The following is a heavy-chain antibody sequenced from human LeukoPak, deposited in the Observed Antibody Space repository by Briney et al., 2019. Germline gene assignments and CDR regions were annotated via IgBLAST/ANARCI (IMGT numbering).Heavy chain of an antibody. D-gene: IGHD4-17*01. CDR3: VHSSSYGDYGLGNYYFDY. J-gene: IGHJ4*02. CDR2: IYWDDDK. V-gene: IGHV2-5*02. Sequence: SGPTLVKPTQTLTLTCTFSGFSLSTDGVGVGWIRQPPGKALEWLALIYWDDDKRYSPSLKNRLTITEDTSKNQVVLTMTDMDPVDTGTYYCVHSSSYGDYGLGNYYFDYWGQGTLITVSS. CDR1: GFSLSTDGVG.